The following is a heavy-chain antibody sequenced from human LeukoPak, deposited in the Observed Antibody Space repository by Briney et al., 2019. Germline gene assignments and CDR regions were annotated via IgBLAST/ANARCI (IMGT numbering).Heavy chain of an antibody. J-gene: IGHJ4*02. D-gene: IGHD3-16*01. V-gene: IGHV1-2*02. CDR3: ARGPDHGGFDH. Sequence: ASVTVSCKASGYIFTDYFIHWVRQAPGQGLEWMAWINPTAGDTSYAQKIQGRVTLARDTSISTVYMELSRLTFDDTAVYYCARGPDHGGFDHWGQGTLVIVSS. CDR1: GYIFTDYF. CDR2: INPTAGDT.